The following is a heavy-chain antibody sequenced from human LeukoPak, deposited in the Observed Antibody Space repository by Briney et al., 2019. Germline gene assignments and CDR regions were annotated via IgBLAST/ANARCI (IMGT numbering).Heavy chain of an antibody. CDR2: INHSGST. CDR3: ARRSPMVRGVMRLFDY. J-gene: IGHJ4*02. D-gene: IGHD3-10*01. CDR1: GGSFSGYY. V-gene: IGHV4-34*01. Sequence: SETLSLTCAVYGGSFSGYYWSWIRQPPGKGLEWIGEINHSGSTNYNPSLKSRVTISVDTSKNQFSLKLSSVTAADTAVYYCARRSPMVRGVMRLFDYWGQGTLVTVSS.